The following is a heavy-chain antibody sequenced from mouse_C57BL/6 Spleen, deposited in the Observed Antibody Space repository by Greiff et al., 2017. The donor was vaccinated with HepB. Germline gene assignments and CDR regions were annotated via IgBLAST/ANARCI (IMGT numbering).Heavy chain of an antibody. V-gene: IGHV1-82*01. CDR3: ARDDGYSICYAMDY. J-gene: IGHJ4*01. CDR1: GYAFSSSW. Sequence: QVQLQQSGPELVKPGASVKISCKASGYAFSSSWMNWVKQRPGKGLEWIGRIYPGDGDTNYNGKFKGKATLTADKSSSTAYMQLSSLTSEDSAVYLCARDDGYSICYAMDYWGQGTSVTVSS. CDR2: IYPGDGDT. D-gene: IGHD2-3*01.